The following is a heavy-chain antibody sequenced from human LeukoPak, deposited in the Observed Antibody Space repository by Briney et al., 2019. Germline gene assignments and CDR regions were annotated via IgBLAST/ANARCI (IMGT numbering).Heavy chain of an antibody. V-gene: IGHV3-74*01. CDR2: INTDGTTT. Sequence: AGSLRLSCAASGFTLSNYWMHWVRQAPGKGLVWVSHINTDGTTTNYADSVKGRFTISRDTAKNTLYLQMNSLRAEDTAVYYCARFGWVPPAHFDYWGQGALVTVSS. J-gene: IGHJ4*02. CDR3: ARFGWVPPAHFDY. CDR1: GFTLSNYW. D-gene: IGHD3-10*01.